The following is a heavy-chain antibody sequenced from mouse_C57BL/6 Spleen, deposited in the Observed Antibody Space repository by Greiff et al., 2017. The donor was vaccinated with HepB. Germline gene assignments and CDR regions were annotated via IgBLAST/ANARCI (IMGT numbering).Heavy chain of an antibody. D-gene: IGHD1-1*01. CDR3: ARSRYGSTYWYFDV. CDR2: IYPGGGYT. CDR1: GYTFTNYW. Sequence: VQLQQSGAELVRPGTSVKMSCKASGYTFTNYWIGWAKQRPGHGLEWIGDIYPGGGYTNYNEKFKGKATLTANKSSSTAYMQFSSLTSEESAIYYCARSRYGSTYWYFDVWGTRTTVTVSS. V-gene: IGHV1-63*01. J-gene: IGHJ1*03.